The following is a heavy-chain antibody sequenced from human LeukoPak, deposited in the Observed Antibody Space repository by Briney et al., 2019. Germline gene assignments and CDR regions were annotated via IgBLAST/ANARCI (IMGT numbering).Heavy chain of an antibody. V-gene: IGHV3-30*03. Sequence: GGSLRLSCAASGFTFSSYATSWVRQAPGKGLEWVAVISYDGSNKYYADSVKGRFTISRDNSKNTLYLQMNSLRAEDTAVYYCARHNYDFWSVYMDVWGKGTTVTVSS. J-gene: IGHJ6*03. CDR3: ARHNYDFWSVYMDV. CDR1: GFTFSSYA. CDR2: ISYDGSNK. D-gene: IGHD3-3*01.